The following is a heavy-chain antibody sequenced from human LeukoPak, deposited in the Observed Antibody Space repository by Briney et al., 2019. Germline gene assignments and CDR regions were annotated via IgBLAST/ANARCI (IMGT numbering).Heavy chain of an antibody. CDR1: GFPFRGYA. D-gene: IGHD3-22*01. J-gene: IGHJ4*02. Sequence: PGGSLRLSCAASGFPFRGYAMHCVRQAPGKGVEWVAFMSHDGSNKYYADSVKGRFTISRDNSKNTLYLQMDSLKTEDTAVYYCARHRGPSLHSSGYFDYWGQGTLVTVSS. CDR3: ARHRGPSLHSSGYFDY. V-gene: IGHV3-30-3*01. CDR2: MSHDGSNK.